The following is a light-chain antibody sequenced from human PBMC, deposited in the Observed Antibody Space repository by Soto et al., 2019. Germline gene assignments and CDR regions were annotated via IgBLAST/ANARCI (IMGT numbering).Light chain of an antibody. CDR3: ASYSTITTFV. CDR1: TNDVGAYNY. J-gene: IGLJ1*01. CDR2: EAT. Sequence: QSALTQPASVSGSPGHSISIFCSGTTNDVGAYNYVSWYQLHPGKAPKVIIHEATHRPSGVSNRFSGSKSGNASSLTISGHRAEDEAYHFCASYSTITTFVFGTGTNVTVL. V-gene: IGLV2-14*01.